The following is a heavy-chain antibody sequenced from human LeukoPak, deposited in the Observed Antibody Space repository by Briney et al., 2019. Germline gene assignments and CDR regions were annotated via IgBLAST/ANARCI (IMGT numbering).Heavy chain of an antibody. CDR2: ISFYGNNK. V-gene: IGHV3-30*14. CDR3: ARDRGVAMLDY. CDR1: GFTFSSYA. Sequence: GRSLRLSCAASGFTFSSYAIHWVRQGPGKGLEWVAVISFYGNNKYYADSVKGRFTIPSDNSNVTVSLQMNRLGPEDTAVCYCARDRGVAMLDYWGEGTLVTVSS. J-gene: IGHJ4*02. D-gene: IGHD3-10*02.